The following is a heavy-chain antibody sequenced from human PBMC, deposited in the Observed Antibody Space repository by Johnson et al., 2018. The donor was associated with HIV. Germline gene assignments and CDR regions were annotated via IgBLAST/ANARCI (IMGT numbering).Heavy chain of an antibody. CDR1: GFTFSSYG. CDR3: AKEYSSPYGDYDGDAFDI. CDR2: ISYDGSNK. Sequence: QVQLVESGGGLVKPGRSLRLSCAASGFTFSSYGMHWVRQAPGKGLEWVAVISYDGSNKYYADSVKGRFTISRDNSKNTLYLQMNSLRAEDTAVYYCAKEYSSPYGDYDGDAFDIWGQGTMVTVSS. D-gene: IGHD4-17*01. J-gene: IGHJ3*02. V-gene: IGHV3-30*18.